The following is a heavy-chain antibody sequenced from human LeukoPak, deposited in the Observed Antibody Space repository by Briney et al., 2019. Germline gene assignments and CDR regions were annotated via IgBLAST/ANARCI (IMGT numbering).Heavy chain of an antibody. CDR1: GYTFTTYG. CDR3: ARRAHSSGYQDY. D-gene: IGHD3-22*01. V-gene: IGHV1-18*01. J-gene: IGHJ4*02. CDR2: ISPYNANT. Sequence: ASVKVSCKASGYTFTTYGISWVRQAPGQGLEWMGWISPYNANTYYAQNLRGRVTMTTDTSTSTADMELRSLRSDDTAVYYCARRAHSSGYQDYWGQGTLVTVSS.